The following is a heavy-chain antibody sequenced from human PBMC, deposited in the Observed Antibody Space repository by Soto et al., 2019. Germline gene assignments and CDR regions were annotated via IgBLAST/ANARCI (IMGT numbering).Heavy chain of an antibody. CDR3: ARGGAARPDY. D-gene: IGHD6-6*01. V-gene: IGHV3-48*02. J-gene: IGHJ4*02. CDR1: GFTFSNYG. CDR2: ISSSIATI. Sequence: EVQLVESGGGLVQPGGSLRLSCAASGFTFSNYGMNWVRQAPGKGLAWVSYISSSIATIQYADSVKGRFTISRDNAKISLYLQMNSLRDEDTAVYYCARGGAARPDYWGQGTLVTVSS.